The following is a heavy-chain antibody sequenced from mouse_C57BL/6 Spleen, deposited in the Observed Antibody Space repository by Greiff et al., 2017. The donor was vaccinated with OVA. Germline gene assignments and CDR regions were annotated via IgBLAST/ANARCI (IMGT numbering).Heavy chain of an antibody. CDR1: GFTFSDYY. Sequence: EVNLVESGGGLVQPGGSLKLSCAASGFTFSDYYMYWVRQTPEKRLEWVAYISNGGGSTYYPDTVKGRFTISRDNAKNTLYLQMSRLKSEDTAMYYCARGGDYFDYWGQGTTLTVSS. V-gene: IGHV5-12*01. CDR2: ISNGGGST. J-gene: IGHJ2*01. CDR3: ARGGDYFDY.